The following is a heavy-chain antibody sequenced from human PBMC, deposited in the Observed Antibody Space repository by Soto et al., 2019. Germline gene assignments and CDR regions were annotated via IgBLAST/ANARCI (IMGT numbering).Heavy chain of an antibody. CDR2: ISGSGGST. CDR1: GFTFSSYA. D-gene: IGHD6-13*01. CDR3: AKDLATAGTNYYGMDV. J-gene: IGHJ6*02. V-gene: IGHV3-23*01. Sequence: PGGSLRLSCVASGFTFSSYAMYWVRQAPGKGLKWVSAISGSGGSTYYADSVKGRFTISRDNSKNTLYLQMNSLRAEDTAVHYCAKDLATAGTNYYGMDVWGQGTTVTVSS.